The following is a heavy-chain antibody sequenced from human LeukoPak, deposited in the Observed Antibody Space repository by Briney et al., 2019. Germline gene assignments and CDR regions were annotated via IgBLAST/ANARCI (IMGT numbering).Heavy chain of an antibody. Sequence: SLKLSCTASGGTFTTDALAWVPQVPGQPPEYMGRIIPVFGTTNYAARFQGRVTLTEDISTSTAYMQLSSLRSEDTAVYYCEREAGIAITGTIWYFDLWGRGTLVTVSS. V-gene: IGHV1-69*06. J-gene: IGHJ2*01. CDR1: GGTFTTDA. CDR2: IIPVFGTT. D-gene: IGHD1/OR15-1a*01. CDR3: EREAGIAITGTIWYFDL.